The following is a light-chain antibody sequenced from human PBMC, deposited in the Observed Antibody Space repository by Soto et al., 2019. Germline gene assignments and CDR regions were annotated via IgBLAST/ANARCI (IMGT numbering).Light chain of an antibody. CDR3: QQLNSYPLT. CDR2: WAS. CDR1: QTLLSSSDNQNY. J-gene: IGKJ4*01. V-gene: IGKV4-1*01. Sequence: DFVLTQSPDSLAVSLGERATINCRSSQTLLSSSDNQNYLAWSRQRPGQPPELLVYWASTRESGVPDRFSGSGSGTEFTLTISSLQAEDVAVYYCQQLNSYPLTFGGGTKVEIK.